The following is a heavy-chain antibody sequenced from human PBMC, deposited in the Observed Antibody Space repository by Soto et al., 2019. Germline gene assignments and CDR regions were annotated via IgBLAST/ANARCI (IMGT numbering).Heavy chain of an antibody. V-gene: IGHV1-69*04. CDR3: AREGYCSGGSCYARWFDP. Sequence: ASVKVSCKASGGTSSSYTISWVRQASGQGLEWMGRIIPILGIANYAQKFQGRVTITADKSTSTAYMELSSLRSEDTAVYYCAREGYCSGGSCYARWFDPWGQGTLVTVSS. CDR1: GGTSSSYT. CDR2: IIPILGIA. D-gene: IGHD2-15*01. J-gene: IGHJ5*02.